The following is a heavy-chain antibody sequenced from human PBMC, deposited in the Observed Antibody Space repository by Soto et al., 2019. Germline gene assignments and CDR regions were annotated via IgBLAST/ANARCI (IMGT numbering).Heavy chain of an antibody. J-gene: IGHJ4*02. CDR2: INHSGST. D-gene: IGHD2-8*02. Sequence: SETLSVTCAVYGGFFSGYSWTWIRQPPGTGLEWIGEINHSGSTNYNPSLKSRVTISVDTSKNQFSLKLTSVTAADTAVYYCARDKITGLFDYWGQGTLVTVSS. CDR3: ARDKITGLFDY. CDR1: GGFFSGYS. V-gene: IGHV4-34*01.